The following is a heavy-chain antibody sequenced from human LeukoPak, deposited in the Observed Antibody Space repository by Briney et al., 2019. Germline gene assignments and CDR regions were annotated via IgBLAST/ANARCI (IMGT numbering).Heavy chain of an antibody. J-gene: IGHJ4*02. CDR1: GGSFSDYY. D-gene: IGHD2-8*01. Sequence: SETLSLTCAVSGGSFSDYYWNWIRQPPGKGLEWIGEINHSGSTNYNPSLKSRVTISVDTSKNQFSLKLSSVTAADTAVYYCARGPRMAPIDYWGQGTLVTVSS. CDR2: INHSGST. CDR3: ARGPRMAPIDY. V-gene: IGHV4-34*01.